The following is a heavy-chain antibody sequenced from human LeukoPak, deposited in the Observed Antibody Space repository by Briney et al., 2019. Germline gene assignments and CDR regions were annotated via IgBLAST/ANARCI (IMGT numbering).Heavy chain of an antibody. J-gene: IGHJ6*03. CDR1: GGSISSSSYY. D-gene: IGHD4-23*01. Sequence: SETLSLTCTVSGGSISSSSYYWGWIRQPPGKGLEWIGIIYYSGSTYYNPSLKSRVTISVDTSKNQFSLKLSSLTAADTAMYYCAREVADYGGYYYYHYMDVWGKGTTVTISS. V-gene: IGHV4-39*07. CDR2: IYYSGST. CDR3: AREVADYGGYYYYHYMDV.